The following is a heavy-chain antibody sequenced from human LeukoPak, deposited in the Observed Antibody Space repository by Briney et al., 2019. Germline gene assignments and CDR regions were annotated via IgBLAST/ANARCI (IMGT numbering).Heavy chain of an antibody. V-gene: IGHV3-30*18. CDR2: ISYDGSNK. CDR1: GFTFSSYG. Sequence: GGSLRLSCAASGFTFSSYGMHWVRQAPGKGLEWVAVISYDGSNKYYADSVKGRFTISRDNSKNTLYLQMNSLRAEDTAVYYCAKEGSDAFDIWGQGTMVTVFS. CDR3: AKEGSDAFDI. J-gene: IGHJ3*02.